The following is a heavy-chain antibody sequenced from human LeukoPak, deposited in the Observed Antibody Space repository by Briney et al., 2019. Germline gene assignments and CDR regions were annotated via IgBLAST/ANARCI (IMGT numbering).Heavy chain of an antibody. J-gene: IGHJ4*02. Sequence: PSETLSLTCTVSGGSFSGGSYNWSWIRQPPGKGLEWIGYIYYSGSTNYNPSLKSRVTISVDTSKNQFSLKLSSVTAADTAVYYCGRIRNGSSAYYGSIDYWGQGTLVTVSS. D-gene: IGHD3-22*01. V-gene: IGHV4-61*01. CDR1: GGSFSGGSYN. CDR3: GRIRNGSSAYYGSIDY. CDR2: IYYSGST.